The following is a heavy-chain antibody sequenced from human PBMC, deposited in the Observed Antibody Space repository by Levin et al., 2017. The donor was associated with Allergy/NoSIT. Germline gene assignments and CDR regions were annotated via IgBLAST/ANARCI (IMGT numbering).Heavy chain of an antibody. D-gene: IGHD5-24*01. V-gene: IGHV7-4-1*02. J-gene: IGHJ3*02. CDR1: GYTFNSFA. CDR2: INTNTGTP. CDR3: ARDVGYNYESNTRRFGAFDI. Sequence: ASVKVSCKASGYTFNSFAINWVRQAPGQGLEWMGWINTNTGTPTYAQAFTGGFVFSLDTSVSAAYLQISRLKAEDTATYYCARDVGYNYESNTRRFGAFDIWGQGTVVTVSS.